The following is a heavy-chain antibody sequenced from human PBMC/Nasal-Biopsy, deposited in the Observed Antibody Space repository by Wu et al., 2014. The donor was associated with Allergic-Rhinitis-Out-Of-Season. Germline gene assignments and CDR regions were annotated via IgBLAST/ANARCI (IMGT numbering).Heavy chain of an antibody. Sequence: TLSLTCAVSGGSISSGIYYWTWIRQHPGEGLEWIGNIYYSGSTYYNPSLKSRITISMDTSKNQVSLKLSSVSAADTAVYYCARMDLDNFWGGRGQDYFDYWGQGALVTVSS. D-gene: IGHD3-3*01. V-gene: IGHV4-31*11. CDR2: IYYSGST. CDR1: GGSISSGIYY. CDR3: ARMDLDNFWGGRGQDYFDY. J-gene: IGHJ4*02.